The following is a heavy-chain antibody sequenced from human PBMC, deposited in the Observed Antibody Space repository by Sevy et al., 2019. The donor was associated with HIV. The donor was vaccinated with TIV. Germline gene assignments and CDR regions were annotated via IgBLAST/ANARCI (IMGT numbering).Heavy chain of an antibody. J-gene: IGHJ5*02. D-gene: IGHD6-13*01. Sequence: ASVEVSCKASGGTFSSYAISWVRQAPGQGLEWMGGIIPIFGTAHYAQKFQGRVTITEDESTSTAYMELGSLRAEDTAVYYCARSGSSSWYDGNWFDPWGQGTLVTVSS. CDR1: GGTFSSYA. V-gene: IGHV1-69*13. CDR2: IIPIFGTA. CDR3: ARSGSSSWYDGNWFDP.